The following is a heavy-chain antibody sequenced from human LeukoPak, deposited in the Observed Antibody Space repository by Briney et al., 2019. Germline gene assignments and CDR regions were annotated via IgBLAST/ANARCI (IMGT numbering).Heavy chain of an antibody. CDR3: AREGPLEWSTTYYFDY. CDR2: IIPIFGTA. V-gene: IGHV1-69*13. CDR1: GGTFSSYA. D-gene: IGHD3-3*01. Sequence: SVKVSCKASGGTFSSYAISWVRQAPGQGLEWMGGIIPIFGTANYAQKFQGRVTITADESTSTAYMELSSLRSEDTAVYYCAREGPLEWSTTYYFDYWGQETLVTVSS. J-gene: IGHJ4*02.